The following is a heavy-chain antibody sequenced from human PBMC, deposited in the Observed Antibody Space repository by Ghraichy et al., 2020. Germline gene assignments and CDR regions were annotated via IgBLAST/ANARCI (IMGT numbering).Heavy chain of an antibody. V-gene: IGHV3-7*01. Sequence: GSLRLSCAASGFTFSSCWMSWVRQAPGKGLEWVANIKEDGSEKYYVDSVKGRFTISRDNAKNSLYLQMNSLRVEDTAVYYCAREDSSGYYPDAFDIWGQGTMVTVSS. D-gene: IGHD3-22*01. J-gene: IGHJ3*02. CDR3: AREDSSGYYPDAFDI. CDR2: IKEDGSEK. CDR1: GFTFSSCW.